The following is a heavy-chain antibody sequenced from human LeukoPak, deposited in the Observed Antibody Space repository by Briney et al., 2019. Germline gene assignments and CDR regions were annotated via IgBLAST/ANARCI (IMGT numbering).Heavy chain of an antibody. V-gene: IGHV4-59*01. CDR3: ARGAWSYGLDY. CDR2: IYYSGST. J-gene: IGHJ4*02. Sequence: SETLSLTCTVSGGSISSYYWSWIRQPPGKGLEWIGYIYYSGSTNYNPSLKSRVTISVDTSKNQFSLKLSSVTAADTAVYYCARGAWSYGLDYCGQGTLVTVSS. D-gene: IGHD5-18*01. CDR1: GGSISSYY.